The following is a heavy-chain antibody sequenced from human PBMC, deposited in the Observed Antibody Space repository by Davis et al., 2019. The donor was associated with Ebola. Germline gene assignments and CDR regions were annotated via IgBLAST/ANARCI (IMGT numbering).Heavy chain of an antibody. D-gene: IGHD3-3*01. Sequence: ASVKVSCKASGYTFTGYYMHWVRQAPGQGLEWMGWINPNSGGTNYAQKFQGRVTMTRDTSISTAYMELSRLRSDDTAVYYCARDFKYYDFWSGYYRSYYYYMDVWGKGTTVTVSS. CDR1: GYTFTGYY. J-gene: IGHJ6*03. CDR2: INPNSGGT. CDR3: ARDFKYYDFWSGYYRSYYYYMDV. V-gene: IGHV1-2*02.